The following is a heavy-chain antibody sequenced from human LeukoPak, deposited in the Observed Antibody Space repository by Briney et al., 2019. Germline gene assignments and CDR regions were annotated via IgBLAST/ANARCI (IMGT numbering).Heavy chain of an antibody. V-gene: IGHV6-1*01. CDR3: ARDRTAFYEGGYSSGWYGAFDI. CDR1: GDSVSSNSAA. J-gene: IGHJ3*02. Sequence: SQTLSLTCAISGDSVSSNSAAWNWIRQSPSRGLEWLGRTYYRSKWYNDYAVSVKSRITINPDTSKNQFSLQLNSVTPEDTAVYYCARDRTAFYEGGYSSGWYGAFDIWGQGTMVTVSS. CDR2: TYYRSKWYN. D-gene: IGHD6-19*01.